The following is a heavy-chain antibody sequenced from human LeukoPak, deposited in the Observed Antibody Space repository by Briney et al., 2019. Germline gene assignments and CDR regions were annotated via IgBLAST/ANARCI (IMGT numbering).Heavy chain of an antibody. J-gene: IGHJ5*02. D-gene: IGHD6-19*01. CDR3: ARTFGSGRYPGDWFDP. CDR2: IYSDGSST. Sequence: GSLRLSCIASGFPFSNYWMHWVRQGPGKGLEWVSRIYSDGSSTTYADSVKGRFTISRDNAKNTLYLQMSSLRVEDTAVYYCARTFGSGRYPGDWFDPWGQGTLVTVSS. V-gene: IGHV3-74*01. CDR1: GFPFSNYW.